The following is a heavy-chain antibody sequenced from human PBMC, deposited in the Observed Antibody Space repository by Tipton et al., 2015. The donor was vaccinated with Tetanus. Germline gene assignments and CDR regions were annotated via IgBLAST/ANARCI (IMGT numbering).Heavy chain of an antibody. CDR3: ARDLHDGYNLYY. CDR2: IIPIFGTA. D-gene: IGHD5-24*01. V-gene: IGHV1-69*01. Sequence: QSGAEVKKPGSSVKVSCKVSGGTFSSYAISWVRQAPGQGLEWMGGIIPIFGTANYAQKFQGRVTITADESTSTAYMELSSLRSEDTAVYYCARDLHDGYNLYYWGQGTLVTVSS. J-gene: IGHJ4*02. CDR1: GGTFSSYA.